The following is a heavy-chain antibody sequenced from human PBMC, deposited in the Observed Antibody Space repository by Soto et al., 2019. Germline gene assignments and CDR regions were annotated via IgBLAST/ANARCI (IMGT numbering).Heavy chain of an antibody. Sequence: QVQLVQSGAEVKKPGSSVKVSCKASGGTFSSYSINWVRQAPGQGLEWMGRITPILGIANYAQKFQGRVTIPADQSTSTAYRELSSLRSEDTAVYYCAREPYGDYSGYWGQGTLVTVSS. J-gene: IGHJ4*02. CDR3: AREPYGDYSGY. D-gene: IGHD4-17*01. V-gene: IGHV1-69*08. CDR2: ITPILGIA. CDR1: GGTFSSYS.